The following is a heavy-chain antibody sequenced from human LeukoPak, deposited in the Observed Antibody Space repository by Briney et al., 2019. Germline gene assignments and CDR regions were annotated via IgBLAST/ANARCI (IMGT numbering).Heavy chain of an antibody. CDR1: GGSCRGYY. CDR2: INHSGST. D-gene: IGHD3-22*01. V-gene: IGHV4-34*01. J-gene: IGHJ3*02. CDR3: AKSNGYGLIDI. Sequence: PTNTRSLTWGVYGGSCRGYYLGGLRNPPGKGLEWIGEINHSGSTNYNPSLKSRVTISLNTSRNQFSLKLNSVTAADTAVYYCAKSNGYGLIDIWGQGTMVTVSS.